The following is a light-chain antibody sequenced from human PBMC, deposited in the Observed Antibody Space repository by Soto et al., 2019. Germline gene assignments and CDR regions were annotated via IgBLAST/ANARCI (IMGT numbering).Light chain of an antibody. CDR2: GAS. CDR1: QSVDSSY. J-gene: IGKJ3*01. V-gene: IGKV3-20*01. CDR3: QQFGSPFT. Sequence: EIVLTQSPGTLSLSPGERATLSCRASQSVDSSYLAWYQQKPGQAPRLLIYGASSRATGIPDRFSCSGSGTYFTLTIRSLGPEDFAVYYCQQFGSPFTFGPGTKVDIK.